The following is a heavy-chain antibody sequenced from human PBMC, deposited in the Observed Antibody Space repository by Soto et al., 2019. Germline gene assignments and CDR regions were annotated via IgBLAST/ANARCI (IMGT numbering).Heavy chain of an antibody. CDR2: IYHSGRT. CDR1: GGSVNSDNYY. Sequence: SETLSLTCTVSGGSVNSDNYYWSWIRQPPGKGLEWIGYIYHSGRTSYNPSLETRVTISVDTSRNQFSLRLSSVTAADTAVFYCAREYSTSFDYWGQGTPVTVSS. CDR3: AREYSTSFDY. J-gene: IGHJ4*02. V-gene: IGHV4-61*01. D-gene: IGHD6-6*01.